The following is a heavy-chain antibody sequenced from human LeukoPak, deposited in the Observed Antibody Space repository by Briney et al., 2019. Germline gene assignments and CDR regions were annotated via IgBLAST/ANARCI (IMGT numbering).Heavy chain of an antibody. CDR2: IYYSGST. Sequence: SETLSLTCTVPGGSISSYYWSWIRQPPGKGLEWIGYIYYSGSTNYNPSLKSRVTISVDTSKNQFSLKLSSVTAADTAVYYCARGQDMGGYYYYGMDVWGQGTTVTVSS. V-gene: IGHV4-59*01. D-gene: IGHD2-15*01. CDR1: GGSISSYY. J-gene: IGHJ6*02. CDR3: ARGQDMGGYYYYGMDV.